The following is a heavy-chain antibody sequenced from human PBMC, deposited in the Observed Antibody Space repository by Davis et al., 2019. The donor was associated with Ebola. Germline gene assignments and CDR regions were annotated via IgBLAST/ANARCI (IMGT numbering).Heavy chain of an antibody. Sequence: GGSLRLSCAASGFTFSSYSMNWVRQAPGKGLEWVSAISASGGSTFYADSVKGRFTISRDNSKNTLFLQMNSLRAEDTAVFYCAKDRYCSSTSCRNYYYGMDVWGQGTTVTVSS. D-gene: IGHD2-2*01. CDR3: AKDRYCSSTSCRNYYYGMDV. V-gene: IGHV3-23*01. CDR1: GFTFSSYS. CDR2: ISASGGST. J-gene: IGHJ6*02.